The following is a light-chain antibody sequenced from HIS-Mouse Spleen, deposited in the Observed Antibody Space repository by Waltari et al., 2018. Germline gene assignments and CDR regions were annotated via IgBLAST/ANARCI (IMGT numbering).Light chain of an antibody. V-gene: IGLV2-11*01. J-gene: IGLJ1*01. Sequence: QSALPQPRSVSGSPGQSVTISCTGTSSDVGGYNYVPWYHQHPGKAPKLMIYDVSKRPSGVPDRFSGSKSGNTASLTISGLQAEDEADYYCCSYAGSYTGVFGTGTKVTVL. CDR3: CSYAGSYTGV. CDR1: SSDVGGYNY. CDR2: DVS.